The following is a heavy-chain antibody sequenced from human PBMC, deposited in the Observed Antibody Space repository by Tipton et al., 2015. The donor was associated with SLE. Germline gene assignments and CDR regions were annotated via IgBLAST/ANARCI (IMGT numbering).Heavy chain of an antibody. CDR3: ARDQQLVQGWFDP. Sequence: TLSLTCAVYGGSFSAYYWTWIRQPPGKGLEWIGEINHSGSTNYNPSLKSRVTISVDTSKNQFSLKLSSVTAADTAVYYCARDQQLVQGWFDPWGQGTLVTVSS. V-gene: IGHV4-34*01. D-gene: IGHD6-13*01. J-gene: IGHJ5*02. CDR2: INHSGST. CDR1: GGSFSAYY.